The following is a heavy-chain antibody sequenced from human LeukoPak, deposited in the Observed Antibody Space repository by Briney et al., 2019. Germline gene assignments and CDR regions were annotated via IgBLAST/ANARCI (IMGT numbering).Heavy chain of an antibody. J-gene: IGHJ4*02. CDR2: INHSGST. V-gene: IGHV4-34*01. CDR1: GESLSGYF. Sequence: SETLSLTCAVYGESLSGYFWSWIRQPPGKGLEWIGEINHSGSTNYNPSLKGRVTISVDTSKNQFSLKLRSVTAADTALYYCARGLGPGDSWGQGTLVTVSS. CDR3: ARGLGPGDS. D-gene: IGHD7-27*01.